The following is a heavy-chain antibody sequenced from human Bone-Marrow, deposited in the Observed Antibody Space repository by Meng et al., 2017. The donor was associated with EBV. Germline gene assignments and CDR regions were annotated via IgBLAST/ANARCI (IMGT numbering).Heavy chain of an antibody. Sequence: QITLKGFGPPLVKPKQPLPLTCAFFGFLLSTIGVVVGWIRQPPGKALEWLALIYGDDNKRYSPSLKSRLTITKDTSKNQVVLTMTNMDPVDTATYYCAHLDSYYDILTGYKYWGQGTLVTVSS. CDR3: AHLDSYYDILTGYKY. CDR2: IYGDDNK. CDR1: GFLLSTIGVV. J-gene: IGHJ4*02. D-gene: IGHD3-9*01. V-gene: IGHV2-5*02.